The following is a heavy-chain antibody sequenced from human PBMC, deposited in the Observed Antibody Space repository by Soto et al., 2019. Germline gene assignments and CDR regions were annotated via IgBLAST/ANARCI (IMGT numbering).Heavy chain of an antibody. V-gene: IGHV4-31*01. J-gene: IGHJ4*01. Sequence: QVQLQESGPGLVQPSQTLSLTCTVSGGSISSGGYYWSWIRQHPGTGLEWIGHISYSGSTYYNTXLXSQXTISVDTYRNQFSLIVNSVTAADPAVYYCARGVLHWGQGTLVTVSS. CDR1: GGSISSGGYY. CDR2: ISYSGST. CDR3: ARGVLH.